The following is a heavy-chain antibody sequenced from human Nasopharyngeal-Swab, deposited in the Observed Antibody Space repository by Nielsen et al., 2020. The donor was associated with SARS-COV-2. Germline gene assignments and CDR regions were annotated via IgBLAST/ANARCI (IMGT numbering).Heavy chain of an antibody. CDR3: ARESRMATGGTDY. D-gene: IGHD6-13*01. Sequence: TVSCTASGYTFSGYYMHWMRQPPGQGREWMGRINPNSGGTNYAQQFQGRVTMTRDTSISTVYMELSSLGYDDTAMYYCARESRMATGGTDYWGQGTLVTVSS. J-gene: IGHJ4*02. CDR1: GYTFSGYY. CDR2: INPNSGGT. V-gene: IGHV1-2*06.